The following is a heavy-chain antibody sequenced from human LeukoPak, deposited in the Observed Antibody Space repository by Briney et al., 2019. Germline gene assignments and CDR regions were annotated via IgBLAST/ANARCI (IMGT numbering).Heavy chain of an antibody. CDR1: GFTFSSYA. V-gene: IGHV3-23*01. Sequence: GGSLRLSCAASGFTFSSYAMSWVRQAPGKGLEWVSAISGSGGSTYYADSVNGRFIISRDNSKNTLYLQMNSLRADDTAVYYCAKDVTPSVVVAASFFDYWGQGTLVTVSS. J-gene: IGHJ4*02. D-gene: IGHD2-15*01. CDR3: AKDVTPSVVVAASFFDY. CDR2: ISGSGGST.